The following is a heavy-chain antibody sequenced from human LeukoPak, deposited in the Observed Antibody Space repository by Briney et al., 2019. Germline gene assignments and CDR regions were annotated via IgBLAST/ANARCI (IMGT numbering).Heavy chain of an antibody. CDR3: ARHSYNYYGLDV. V-gene: IGHV4-59*08. Sequence: SETLSLTCTVSGGSISSYYWSWIRQPPGKGLEWIGYIYYSGSTNYNPSLKSRVTMSVDTSNNHLSLRLTSVTAADTALYYCARHSYNYYGLDVWGQGTTITVSS. CDR2: IYYSGST. CDR1: GGSISSYY. J-gene: IGHJ6*02.